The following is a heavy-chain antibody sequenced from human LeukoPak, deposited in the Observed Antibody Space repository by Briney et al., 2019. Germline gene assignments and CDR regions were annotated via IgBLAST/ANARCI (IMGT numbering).Heavy chain of an antibody. J-gene: IGHJ4*02. Sequence: SETLSLTCSVSGGSISTRNYYWGWIRQPPGKGLEWIGSIYYSRTTYYNPSLKSRVTISADTSKNHFSLRLSSVTAADTAVYYCARGKTVAGTIGGVNYWGQGTLVTVSS. D-gene: IGHD6-19*01. V-gene: IGHV4-39*02. CDR1: GGSISTRNYY. CDR3: ARGKTVAGTIGGVNY. CDR2: IYYSRTT.